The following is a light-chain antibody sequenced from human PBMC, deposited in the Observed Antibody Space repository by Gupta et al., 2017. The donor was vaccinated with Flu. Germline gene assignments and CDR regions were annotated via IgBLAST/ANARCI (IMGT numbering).Light chain of an antibody. J-gene: IGLJ1*01. V-gene: IGLV2-14*01. Sequence: DFVCYNYVSWYQQHPGNAPKLLIYEVTNRPSGVSSRFSGSKSGITASLTISGLQTEDESDYYCSSYTSSGNSFYVFGTGTRVTIL. CDR2: EVT. CDR3: SSYTSSGNSFYV. CDR1: DFVCYNY.